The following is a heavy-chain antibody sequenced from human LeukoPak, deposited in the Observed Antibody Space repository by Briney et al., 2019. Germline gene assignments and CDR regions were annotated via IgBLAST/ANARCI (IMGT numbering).Heavy chain of an antibody. V-gene: IGHV3-30*02. Sequence: GGSLRLSCAASGFTFSIYGIHWVRQAPGKGLEWVAFIRYDGSNKYYADSVKGRFTISRDNSKNTLYLQMNSLRAEGTAVYYCAKDLRDSSGYYYNAFDIWGQGTMVTVSS. D-gene: IGHD3-22*01. CDR3: AKDLRDSSGYYYNAFDI. CDR1: GFTFSIYG. J-gene: IGHJ3*02. CDR2: IRYDGSNK.